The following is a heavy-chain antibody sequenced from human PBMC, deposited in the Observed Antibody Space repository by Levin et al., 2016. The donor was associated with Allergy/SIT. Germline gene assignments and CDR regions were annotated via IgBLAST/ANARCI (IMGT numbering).Heavy chain of an antibody. V-gene: IGHV4-59*01. J-gene: IGHJ4*02. CDR3: ARANYDILTTYSYYFDY. Sequence: WIRQPPGKGLEWIGYRYYSGSTNYNPSLKSRFTISLDTSKNQFSLKLSSVTAADTAVYYCARANYDILTTYSYYFDYWGQGILVTVSS. CDR2: RYYSGST. D-gene: IGHD3-9*01.